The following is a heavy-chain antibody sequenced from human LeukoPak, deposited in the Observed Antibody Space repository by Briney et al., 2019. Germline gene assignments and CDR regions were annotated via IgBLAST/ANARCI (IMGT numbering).Heavy chain of an antibody. CDR3: AKAIYGSGTYLFDY. V-gene: IGHV3-23*01. D-gene: IGHD3-10*01. Sequence: AGGSLRLSCAASRFTFSSYDMTWVRQAPGKGLEWVSAISGSGGSTYYADSVKGRFTISRDNSKNTLYLQMNSLRAEDTAVYYCAKAIYGSGTYLFDYWGQGTLVTVSS. CDR2: ISGSGGST. CDR1: RFTFSSYD. J-gene: IGHJ4*02.